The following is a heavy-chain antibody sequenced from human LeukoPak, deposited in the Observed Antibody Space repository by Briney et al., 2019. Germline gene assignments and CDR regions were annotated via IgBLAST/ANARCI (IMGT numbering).Heavy chain of an antibody. CDR3: ARSLEYASGDPPGY. Sequence: ASVKVPCKASVYTFTSYDINWVRQAPGQGLEWMGWISAYNGNTNYAQKLQGRVTMTTDTSTSTAYMELRSLRSDDTAVYYCARSLEYASGDPPGYWGQGTLVTVSS. J-gene: IGHJ4*02. V-gene: IGHV1-18*01. CDR2: ISAYNGNT. D-gene: IGHD4-17*01. CDR1: VYTFTSYD.